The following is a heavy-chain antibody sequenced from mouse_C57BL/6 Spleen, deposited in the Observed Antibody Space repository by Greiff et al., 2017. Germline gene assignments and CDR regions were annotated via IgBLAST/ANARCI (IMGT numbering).Heavy chain of an antibody. CDR3: ARRTTVGYFDY. J-gene: IGHJ2*01. Sequence: QVQLQQSGPELVKPGASVKISCKASGYAFSSSWMHWVKQRPGKGLEWIGRIYPGDGDTNYNGKFKGKATLTADTSSSTAYMQLSSLTSEDSAVYFCARRTTVGYFDYWGQGTTLTVSS. V-gene: IGHV1-82*01. CDR1: GYAFSSSW. CDR2: IYPGDGDT. D-gene: IGHD1-1*01.